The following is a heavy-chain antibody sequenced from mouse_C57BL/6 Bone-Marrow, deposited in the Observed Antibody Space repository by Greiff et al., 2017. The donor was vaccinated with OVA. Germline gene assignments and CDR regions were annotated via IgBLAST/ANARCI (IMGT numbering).Heavy chain of an antibody. CDR1: GFTFSSYG. D-gene: IGHD2-3*01. CDR3: ARQGYDGYYYAMDY. CDR2: ISSGGSYT. Sequence: EVMLVESGGDLVKPGGSLKLSCAASGFTFSSYGMSWVRQTPDKRLEWVATISSGGSYTYYPDSVKGRFTISRYNAKNTLYLQMSSLKSEDTAMYYCARQGYDGYYYAMDYWGQGTSVTVSS. J-gene: IGHJ4*01. V-gene: IGHV5-6*01.